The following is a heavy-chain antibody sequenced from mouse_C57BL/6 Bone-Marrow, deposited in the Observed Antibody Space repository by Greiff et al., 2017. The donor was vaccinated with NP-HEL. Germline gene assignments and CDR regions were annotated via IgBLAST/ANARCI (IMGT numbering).Heavy chain of an antibody. D-gene: IGHD3-3*01. Sequence: EVQLVESGGGLVKPGGSLKLSCAASGFTFSSYAMSWVRQTPEKRLEWVATISDGGSYTYYPDNVKGRFTISRDNAKNNLYLQMSHLKSEDTAMYYGARDTGGKGSWYFDVWGTGTTVTVSS. CDR3: ARDTGGKGSWYFDV. J-gene: IGHJ1*03. V-gene: IGHV5-4*01. CDR2: ISDGGSYT. CDR1: GFTFSSYA.